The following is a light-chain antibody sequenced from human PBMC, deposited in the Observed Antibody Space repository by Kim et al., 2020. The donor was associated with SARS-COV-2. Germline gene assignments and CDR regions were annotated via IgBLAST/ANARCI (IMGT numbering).Light chain of an antibody. CDR2: DVS. Sequence: QSALTQPASVSGSPGQSITISCTGTNTDIGNNNYVSWYQQHPGEVPKLIIYDVSKRPSGVSNRFSGSKSGNTASLTISGLQAEDEADYYCCSFTITNILLFGGGTQLTVL. CDR1: NTDIGNNNY. J-gene: IGLJ2*01. V-gene: IGLV2-14*03. CDR3: CSFTITNILL.